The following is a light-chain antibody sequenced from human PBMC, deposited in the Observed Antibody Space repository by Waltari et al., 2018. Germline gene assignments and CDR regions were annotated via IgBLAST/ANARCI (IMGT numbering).Light chain of an antibody. CDR1: GIDIGYDNF. CDR2: DVS. J-gene: IGLJ2*01. V-gene: IGLV2-14*03. Sequence: QSALAQSASVSGSPGQSITISCTGTGIDIGYDNFFSWYQQHPGKAPKLLIFDVSRWSSGVSHRFSGSKSGNTASLTISGLQAEDEADYYCSSYTSTNTIIFGGGTKVTVL. CDR3: SSYTSTNTII.